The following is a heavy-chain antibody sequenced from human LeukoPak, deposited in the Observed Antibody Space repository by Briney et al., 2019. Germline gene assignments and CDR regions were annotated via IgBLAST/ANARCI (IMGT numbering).Heavy chain of an antibody. CDR1: GFTFSSYS. CDR3: ARDEGSSSWSPHLDY. CDR2: IWYDGSNK. D-gene: IGHD6-13*01. V-gene: IGHV3-33*08. J-gene: IGHJ4*02. Sequence: GGSLRLSCAASGFTFSSYSMNWVRQAPGKGLEWVAVIWYDGSNKYYADSVKGRFTISRDNSKNTLYLQMNSLRAEDTAVYYCARDEGSSSWSPHLDYWGQGTLVTVSS.